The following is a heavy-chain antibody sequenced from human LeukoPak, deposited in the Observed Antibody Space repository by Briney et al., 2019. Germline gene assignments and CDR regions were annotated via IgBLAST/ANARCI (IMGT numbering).Heavy chain of an antibody. CDR1: GITLSNYG. CDR2: ISDSGGST. Sequence: GGSLRLSCAVSGITLSNYGMSWVRQAPGKGLEWVAGISDSGGSTNYADSVKGRFTISRDNSRNTLYVQMNSLRVEDTAIYYCATLGGGDGYWGQGTLVTVSS. J-gene: IGHJ4*02. CDR3: ATLGGGDGY. V-gene: IGHV3-23*01. D-gene: IGHD3-16*01.